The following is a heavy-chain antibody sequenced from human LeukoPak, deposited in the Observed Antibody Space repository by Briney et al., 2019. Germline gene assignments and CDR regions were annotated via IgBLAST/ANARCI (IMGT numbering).Heavy chain of an antibody. CDR1: GFTFSSYA. Sequence: GGSLRLSCAASGFTFSSYAMHWVRQAPGKGLEWVAVISYDGSNKYYADSVKGRFTISRDNSKNTLYLQMNSLRAEDTAVYYCAGGYRVPQAPFDYWGQGTLVTVSS. CDR3: AGGYRVPQAPFDY. J-gene: IGHJ4*02. D-gene: IGHD1-26*01. CDR2: ISYDGSNK. V-gene: IGHV3-30*04.